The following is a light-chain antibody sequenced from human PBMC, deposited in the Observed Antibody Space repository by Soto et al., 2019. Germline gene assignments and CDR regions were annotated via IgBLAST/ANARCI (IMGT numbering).Light chain of an antibody. CDR1: QGISSY. J-gene: IGKJ3*01. V-gene: IGKV1-9*01. CDR2: AAS. CDR3: QQLNSYPRGFT. Sequence: QLTQSPSSLSASVGDRVTITCRASQGISSYLAWYQQQPGKAPKLLIYAASTLQSGVPSRFGGSGSGTDFTLTISSLQPEDFATYYCQQLNSYPRGFTFGPGTKVDIK.